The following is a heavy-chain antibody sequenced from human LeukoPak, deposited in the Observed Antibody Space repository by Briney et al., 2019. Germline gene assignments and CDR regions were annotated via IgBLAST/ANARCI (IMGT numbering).Heavy chain of an antibody. Sequence: PGGSLRLSCAASGSTVGTNSMSWVRQSPGKGLEWVSVIYSGGSTYYADSVNGRFTISRDNSRNTLLLQMNSLRAEDTALYYCASAREYCGSAECYEYFQHWGQGTLVTV. CDR1: GSTVGTNS. CDR2: IYSGGST. V-gene: IGHV3-53*01. D-gene: IGHD2-21*01. CDR3: ASAREYCGSAECYEYFQH. J-gene: IGHJ1*01.